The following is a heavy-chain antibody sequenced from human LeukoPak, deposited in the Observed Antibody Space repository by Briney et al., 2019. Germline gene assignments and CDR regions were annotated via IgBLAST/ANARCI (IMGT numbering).Heavy chain of an antibody. CDR2: INHSGST. CDR1: GGSFSGYY. CDR3: ARSGGLDSFDI. D-gene: IGHD3-10*01. J-gene: IGHJ3*02. V-gene: IGHV4-34*01. Sequence: PSEILSLTCAVYGGSFSGYYWSWIRQPPGKGLEWIGEINHSGSTNYNPSLKSRVTISVDTSKNQFSLKLSSVTAADTAVYYCARSGGLDSFDIWGQGTMVTVSS.